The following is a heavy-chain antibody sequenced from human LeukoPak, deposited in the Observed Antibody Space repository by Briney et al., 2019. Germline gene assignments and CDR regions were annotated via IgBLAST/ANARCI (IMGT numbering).Heavy chain of an antibody. D-gene: IGHD3-3*01. Sequence: SETLSLTCTVSGGSISNGSYYWSWIRQPAGKGLEWIGRIYISGSASYNPSLKSRVTFSVDTSKNQFSLKLTSVTAADTAVYYCARVYDFWSGYFYYYYMDVWGKGTTVTVSS. CDR3: ARVYDFWSGYFYYYYMDV. J-gene: IGHJ6*03. V-gene: IGHV4-61*02. CDR1: GGSISNGSYY. CDR2: IYISGSA.